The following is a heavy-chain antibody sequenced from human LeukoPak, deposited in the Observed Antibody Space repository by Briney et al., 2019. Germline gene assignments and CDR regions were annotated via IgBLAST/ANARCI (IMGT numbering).Heavy chain of an antibody. Sequence: GGSWGPSGAAPGFTFGSFGWSWFGRAPGRGRRGWANIKQDGSEKYYVDSVKGRFTISRDNAKNSLYLQMNSLRAEDTAVYYCARGAAKLLWFGELPFLDYWGQGTLVTVSS. CDR2: IKQDGSEK. CDR1: GFTFGSFG. CDR3: ARGAAKLLWFGELPFLDY. V-gene: IGHV3-7*01. J-gene: IGHJ4*02. D-gene: IGHD3-10*01.